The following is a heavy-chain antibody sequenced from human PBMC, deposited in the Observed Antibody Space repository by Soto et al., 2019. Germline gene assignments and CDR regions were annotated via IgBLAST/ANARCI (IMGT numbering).Heavy chain of an antibody. CDR1: GFTFSSYA. J-gene: IGHJ4*02. V-gene: IGHV3-23*01. CDR2: IGGGGDYT. CDR3: VRDLSLYDILTGYLPVDY. Sequence: PGGSLRLSCAAFGFTFSSYAMSWVRQAPGKGLEWVSGIGGGGDYTYYADSVKGRFSISKDNSKNTLYLQMNSLRAEDTAVYYCVRDLSLYDILTGYLPVDYWGQGTLVTVSS. D-gene: IGHD3-9*01.